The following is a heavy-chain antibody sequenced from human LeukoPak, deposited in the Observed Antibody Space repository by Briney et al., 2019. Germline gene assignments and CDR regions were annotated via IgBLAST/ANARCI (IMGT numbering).Heavy chain of an antibody. J-gene: IGHJ4*02. Sequence: ASVKVSCKASGGTFSSFAISWVRQAPGQGLEWMGGIIPIFGTANYAQKFQGRVTITTDESTSTAYMELSSLRSEDTAVYYCARLPFYDSRGYWGKGPLATVSS. CDR1: GGTFSSFA. CDR2: IIPIFGTA. D-gene: IGHD3-22*01. CDR3: ARLPFYDSRGY. V-gene: IGHV1-69*05.